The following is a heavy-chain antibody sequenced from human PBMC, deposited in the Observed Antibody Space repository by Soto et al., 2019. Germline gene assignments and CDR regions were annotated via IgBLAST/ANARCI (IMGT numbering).Heavy chain of an antibody. CDR2: INAYNGNT. CDR3: ARSVAATLMNDY. D-gene: IGHD2-15*01. V-gene: IGHV1-18*01. CDR1: GYTFTSYG. Sequence: ASVKVSCKASGYTFTSYGISWVRQAPGQGLEWMGWINAYNGNTNYAQKLQGRVNMTTDTSTSTAYMELSSLGTEDTAVYYCARSVAATLMNDYWGQGTLVTVSS. J-gene: IGHJ4*02.